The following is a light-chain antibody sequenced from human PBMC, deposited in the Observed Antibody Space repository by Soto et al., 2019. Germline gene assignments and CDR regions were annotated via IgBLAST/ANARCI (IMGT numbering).Light chain of an antibody. CDR2: DVS. V-gene: IGLV2-14*01. CDR1: SSDVGGYNY. CDR3: SSYTSSSTVV. Sequence: QSVLTQPASVSGSPGQSITISCPGTSSDVGGYNYVSWYQQHPGEAPKLMIYDVSNRPSGVSNRFSGSKPGNTASLTISGLQAEDEADYYCSSYTSSSTVVFGGGTKVTVL. J-gene: IGLJ2*01.